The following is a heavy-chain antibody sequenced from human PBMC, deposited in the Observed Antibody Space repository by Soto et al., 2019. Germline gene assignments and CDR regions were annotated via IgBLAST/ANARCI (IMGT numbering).Heavy chain of an antibody. J-gene: IGHJ5*02. D-gene: IGHD2-8*01. V-gene: IGHV4-31*02. CDR1: GGSISRGGYY. CDR2: IYYSGST. Sequence: SETLSLTWTVSGGSISRGGYYLSWIRQHPGKGLEWIGYIYYSGSTYYNPSLKSRVTISVDTSKNQFSLKLSSVTAADTAVYYFASGVKCYGVVRKRYAPSTQGSIDP. CDR3: ASGVKCYGVVRKRYAPSTQGSIDP.